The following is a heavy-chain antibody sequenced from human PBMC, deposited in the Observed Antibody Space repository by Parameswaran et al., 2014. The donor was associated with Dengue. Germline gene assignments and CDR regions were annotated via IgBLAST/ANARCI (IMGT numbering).Heavy chain of an antibody. D-gene: IGHD3-22*01. Sequence: VRQAPGKGLEWVSGISWNSGSIGYADSVKGRFTISRDNAKNSLYLQMNSLRAEDTALYYCAKNLYYYDSSDFDYWGQGTLVTVSS. CDR3: AKNLYYYDSSDFDY. J-gene: IGHJ4*02. V-gene: IGHV3-9*01. CDR2: ISWNSGSI.